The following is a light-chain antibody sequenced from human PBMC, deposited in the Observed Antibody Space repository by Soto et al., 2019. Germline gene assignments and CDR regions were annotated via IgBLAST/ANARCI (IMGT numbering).Light chain of an antibody. CDR2: RNN. CDR1: SSXIGSNY. Sequence: QSVLTQPPSASGXXXXRVXXXXXGXSSXIGSNYVYWYQQLPGTAPKLLIYRNNQRPSGVPDRFSGSKSGTSASLAISGLRSEDEANYYCAAWDDSLSGVVFGGGTKLTVL. J-gene: IGLJ3*02. V-gene: IGLV1-47*01. CDR3: AAWDDSLSGVV.